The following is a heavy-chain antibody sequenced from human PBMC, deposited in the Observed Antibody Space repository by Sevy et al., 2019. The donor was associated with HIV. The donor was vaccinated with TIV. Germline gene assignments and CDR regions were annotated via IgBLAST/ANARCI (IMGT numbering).Heavy chain of an antibody. CDR2: IKQEWSEK. CDR1: GFTLSRYW. CDR3: AAGGYCSSTSCPLNYYYYGMDV. D-gene: IGHD2-2*01. Sequence: GALRPPWAASGFTLSRYWISLVRQAPGEGLGGGGNIKQEWSEKFYLDSVKGRLTISRDNPKNSLYLQMNSLRAEDTAVYYCAAGGYCSSTSCPLNYYYYGMDVWGQGTTVTVSS. J-gene: IGHJ6*02. V-gene: IGHV3-7*03.